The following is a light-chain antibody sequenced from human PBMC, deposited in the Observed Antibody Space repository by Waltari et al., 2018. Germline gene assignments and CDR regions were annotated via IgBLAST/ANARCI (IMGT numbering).Light chain of an antibody. Sequence: EIVLTPSPGTASLSPGERGTLACRASQSVCSSSLAWYQQKPGQAPRLVIYRASRRATGIPDRFSGSGSGTDFSLTISRLEPEDFAVYYCQQHGTLPATFGQGTKVEIK. J-gene: IGKJ1*01. CDR1: QSVCSSS. CDR3: QQHGTLPAT. CDR2: RAS. V-gene: IGKV3-20*01.